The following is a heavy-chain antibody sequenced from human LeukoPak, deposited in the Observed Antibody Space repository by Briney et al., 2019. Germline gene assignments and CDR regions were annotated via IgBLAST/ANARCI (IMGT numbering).Heavy chain of an antibody. CDR1: GFTFSSYW. D-gene: IGHD6-19*01. J-gene: IGHJ4*02. V-gene: IGHV3-30-3*01. CDR2: ISYDGSNK. Sequence: GGSLRLSCAASGFTFSSYWMSWVRQAPGKGLEWVAVISYDGSNKYYADSVKGRFTISRDNSRNTLYLQMNSLRAEDTAVYYCARARYSSGWYWGGTDYWGQGTLVTVSS. CDR3: ARARYSSGWYWGGTDY.